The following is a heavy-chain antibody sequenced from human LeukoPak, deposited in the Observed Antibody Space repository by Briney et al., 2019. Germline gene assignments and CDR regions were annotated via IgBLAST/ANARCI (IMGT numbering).Heavy chain of an antibody. CDR1: GYTFIDFY. Sequence: ASVKVSFKASGYTFIDFYMHWVRQAPGQGLEWMGWISPKSGGTNYAQKFKGRLTVTRDTSISTAYMELSWLTSDDTALYYCARGRVRCSGGNCNSYAFDIWGQGTMVTVSS. D-gene: IGHD2-15*01. V-gene: IGHV1-2*02. CDR2: ISPKSGGT. CDR3: ARGRVRCSGGNCNSYAFDI. J-gene: IGHJ3*02.